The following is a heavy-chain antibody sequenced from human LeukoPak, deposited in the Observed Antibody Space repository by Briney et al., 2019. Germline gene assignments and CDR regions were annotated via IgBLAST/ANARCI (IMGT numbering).Heavy chain of an antibody. D-gene: IGHD2-15*01. CDR2: ITPIFGTA. Sequence: ASVKVSCKASGGTFSSYAISWVRQAPGQGLEWMGGITPIFGTANYAQKFQGRVTITADESTSTAYMELSSLRSEDTAVYYCARMGDCSGGSCYFNWFDPWGQGTLVTVSS. J-gene: IGHJ5*02. CDR1: GGTFSSYA. V-gene: IGHV1-69*01. CDR3: ARMGDCSGGSCYFNWFDP.